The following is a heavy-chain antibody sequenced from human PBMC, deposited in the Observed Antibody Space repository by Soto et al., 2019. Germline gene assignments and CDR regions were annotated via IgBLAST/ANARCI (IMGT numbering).Heavy chain of an antibody. CDR3: ARTSDGDHAPYYYYYMDV. CDR1: GFTFSSYW. CDR2: IKQDGSEK. D-gene: IGHD4-17*01. V-gene: IGHV3-7*01. J-gene: IGHJ6*03. Sequence: GGSLRLSCAASGFTFSSYWMSWVRQAPGKGLEWVANIKQDGSEKYYVDSVKGRFTISRDNAKNSLYLQMNSLRAEDTAVYYCARTSDGDHAPYYYYYMDVWGKGTTVTVSS.